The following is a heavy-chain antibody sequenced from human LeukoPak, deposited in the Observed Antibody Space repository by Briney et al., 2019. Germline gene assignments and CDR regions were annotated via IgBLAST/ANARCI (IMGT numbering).Heavy chain of an antibody. V-gene: IGHV4-38-2*02. CDR2: IDTSGNT. CDR1: GYSISSGYY. J-gene: IGHJ2*01. D-gene: IGHD6-13*01. CDR3: ARVSSSWYQDWYFDL. Sequence: SETLSLTCTDSGYSISSGYYWGWIRQPPGKGLEWIGSIDTSGNTNYKPSLKSRVTMSVDTSKNQFSLNLSSVTAADTAVYYCARVSSSWYQDWYFDLWGRGTLVTVSS.